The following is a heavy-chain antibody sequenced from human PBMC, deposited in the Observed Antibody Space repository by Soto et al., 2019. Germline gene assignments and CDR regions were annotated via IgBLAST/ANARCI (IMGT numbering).Heavy chain of an antibody. CDR1: GGSFSGYY. D-gene: IGHD3-22*01. Sequence: SETLSLTCAVYGGSFSGYYWSWIRQHPGEGLEWIGYIYYSGSTYYNPSLKSRVTISVDTSKNQFSLKLSSVTAADTAVYYCGRALFYYDGSGYWPTNISSFDSGGQEPLAPAPS. V-gene: IGHV4-31*11. CDR3: GRALFYYDGSGYWPTNISSFDS. CDR2: IYYSGST. J-gene: IGHJ4*02.